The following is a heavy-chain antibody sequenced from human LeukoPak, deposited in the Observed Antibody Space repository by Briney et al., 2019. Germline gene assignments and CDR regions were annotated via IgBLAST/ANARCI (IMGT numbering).Heavy chain of an antibody. D-gene: IGHD2-2*01. J-gene: IGHJ4*02. CDR1: GFTFSSYS. CDR3: ARTAYCSSTSCYLWDY. Sequence: GGSLRLSCAASGFTFSSYSMNWVRQAPGKGLEWVSSISSSSSYIYYADSVKGRFTISRDNAKNSPYLQMNSLRAEDTAVYYCARTAYCSSTSCYLWDYWGQGTLVTVSS. CDR2: ISSSSSYI. V-gene: IGHV3-21*01.